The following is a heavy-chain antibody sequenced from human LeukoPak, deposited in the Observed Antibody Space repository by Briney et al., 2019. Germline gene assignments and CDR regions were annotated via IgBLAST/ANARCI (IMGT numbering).Heavy chain of an antibody. CDR2: IYYSGST. D-gene: IGHD2-2*01. J-gene: IGHJ5*02. V-gene: IGHV4-31*03. CDR3: ARLQYCSGTSCYWFDP. CDR1: GGSISSGGYY. Sequence: SQTLSLTCTVSGGSISSGGYYWSWIRQHPGKGLEWIGYIYYSGSTYYNPSLKSRVTISVDTSKNQFSLKLSSVTAADTAVYYCARLQYCSGTSCYWFDPWGQGTLVTVSS.